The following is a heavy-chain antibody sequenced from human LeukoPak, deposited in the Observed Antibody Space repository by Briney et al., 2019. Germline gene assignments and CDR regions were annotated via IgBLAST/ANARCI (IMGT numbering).Heavy chain of an antibody. V-gene: IGHV3-53*01. D-gene: IGHD5-24*01. CDR1: GFTVSSNY. CDR2: IYSGGNT. J-gene: IGHJ4*02. Sequence: PGGSLRLSCAASGFTVSSNYMSWVRQAPGKGLEWVSVIYSGGNTYYADSVKGRFTISRDNAKNSLYLQMNSLRAEDTAVYYCARGGMATIYGYFDYWGQGTLVTVSS. CDR3: ARGGMATIYGYFDY.